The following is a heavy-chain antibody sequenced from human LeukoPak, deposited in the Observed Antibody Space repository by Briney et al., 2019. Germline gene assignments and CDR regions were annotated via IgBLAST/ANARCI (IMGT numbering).Heavy chain of an antibody. CDR3: ARVGGNSDHDY. CDR1: GFTFSDIY. V-gene: IGHV3-11*01. Sequence: PGGSLRLSCAASGFTFSDIYMSWIRQAPGKGLEWVSYIGGGGYTIYYADSVKGRFTISRDNAKNSLYLQVNSLRAEDTAVYYCARVGGNSDHDYWGQGTLVTVSS. D-gene: IGHD4-23*01. CDR2: IGGGGYTI. J-gene: IGHJ4*02.